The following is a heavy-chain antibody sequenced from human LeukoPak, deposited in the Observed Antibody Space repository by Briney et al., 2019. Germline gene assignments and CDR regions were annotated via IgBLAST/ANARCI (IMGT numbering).Heavy chain of an antibody. Sequence: GSLRLSFAASGFTFSSYSMNWIRQPPGKGLEWIGSIYYSGSTYYNPSLKSRVTISVDTSKNQFSLKLSSVTAADTAVYYCARSPITMIGMVPPWLFDPWGQGTLVTVSS. CDR1: GFTFSSYS. D-gene: IGHD3-22*01. CDR3: ARSPITMIGMVPPWLFDP. V-gene: IGHV4-39*07. J-gene: IGHJ5*02. CDR2: IYYSGST.